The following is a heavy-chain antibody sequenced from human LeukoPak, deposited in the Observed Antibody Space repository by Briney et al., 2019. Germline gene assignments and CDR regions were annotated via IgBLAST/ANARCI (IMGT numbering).Heavy chain of an antibody. J-gene: IGHJ6*03. Sequence: TGGSLRLSCAASGFTFSSYWMHWVRQAPGKGLVWVSRIQTDGSSTNYADSVKGRFTISRDNAKNSLFLQMNSLRAEDTAVYYCARVLRYCSGGNCYSGGLGYMDVWGKGTTVTISS. D-gene: IGHD2-15*01. CDR2: IQTDGSST. V-gene: IGHV3-74*01. CDR1: GFTFSSYW. CDR3: ARVLRYCSGGNCYSGGLGYMDV.